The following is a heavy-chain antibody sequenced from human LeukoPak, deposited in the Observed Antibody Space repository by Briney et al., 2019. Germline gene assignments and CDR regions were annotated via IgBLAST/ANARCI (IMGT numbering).Heavy chain of an antibody. J-gene: IGHJ4*02. D-gene: IGHD4-11*01. CDR2: IYASGNT. Sequence: SETLSLTCTVSGASISSSNYFWSWIRQPAGKGLEWIGRIYASGNTHYNPSLKSRVTISVDTSKNQFSLNLSSVTAADTAVYYCARDQDDYSNYGLGYWGQGILATVSS. CDR1: GASISSSNYF. V-gene: IGHV4-61*02. CDR3: ARDQDDYSNYGLGY.